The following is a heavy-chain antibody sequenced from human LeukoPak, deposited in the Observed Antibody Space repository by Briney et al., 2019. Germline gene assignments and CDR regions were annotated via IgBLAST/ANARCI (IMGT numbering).Heavy chain of an antibody. D-gene: IGHD3-22*01. Sequence: GGSLRLSCAASGFTFSSYAMSWARQAPGKGLEWVSAISGSGGSTYYADSVKGRFTISRDNSKNTLYLQMNSLRAEDTAVYYCAKAHYDSSGYMGDYYYYMDVWGKGTTVTVSS. V-gene: IGHV3-23*01. CDR1: GFTFSSYA. CDR3: AKAHYDSSGYMGDYYYYMDV. J-gene: IGHJ6*03. CDR2: ISGSGGST.